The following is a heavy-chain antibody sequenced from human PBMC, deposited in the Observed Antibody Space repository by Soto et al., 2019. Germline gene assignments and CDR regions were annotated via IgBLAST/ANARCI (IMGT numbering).Heavy chain of an antibody. CDR2: TRSDGSTT. Sequence: EVQLVESGGGLVQPGGSLTLSCAASGFTFSSFWMQWVRQAPGKGLVWISRTRSDGSTTDYADSVKGRFTISRDNAKNTLYLQMNSLRAEDTAVYFCARIMRYGDYPYYFYGMDVWGQGTTVTVSS. J-gene: IGHJ6*02. CDR1: GFTFSSFW. V-gene: IGHV3-74*01. D-gene: IGHD4-17*01. CDR3: ARIMRYGDYPYYFYGMDV.